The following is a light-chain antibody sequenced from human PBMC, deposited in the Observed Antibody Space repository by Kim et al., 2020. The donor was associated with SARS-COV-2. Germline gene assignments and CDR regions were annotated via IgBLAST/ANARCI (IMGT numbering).Light chain of an antibody. J-gene: IGLJ3*02. CDR1: NSNIGNNY. V-gene: IGLV1-51*01. CDR2: DNN. CDR3: GTWDGSLSADV. Sequence: QSVLTQPPSVSAAPGQKVTISCSGSNSNIGNNYVSWYQQLPGTAPKLLIYDNNKRPSGIPDRFSGSKSGTSATLGITGLQTGDEADYYCGTWDGSLSADVFGGGTQLTVL.